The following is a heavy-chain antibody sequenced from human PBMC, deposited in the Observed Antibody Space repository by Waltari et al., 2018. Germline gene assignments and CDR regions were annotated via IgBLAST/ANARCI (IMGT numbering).Heavy chain of an antibody. CDR1: GGSISSGSYY. V-gene: IGHV4-61*02. CDR3: ARDRGEYSGYGSDY. CDR2: IYTSGST. Sequence: QVQLQESGPGLVKPSQTLSLTCTVSGGSISSGSYYWSWIRQPAGKGLEWIGRIYTSGSTNYNPSLKSRVTISVDTSKNQFSLKLSSVTAADTAVYYYARDRGEYSGYGSDYWGQGTLVTVSS. J-gene: IGHJ4*02. D-gene: IGHD5-12*01.